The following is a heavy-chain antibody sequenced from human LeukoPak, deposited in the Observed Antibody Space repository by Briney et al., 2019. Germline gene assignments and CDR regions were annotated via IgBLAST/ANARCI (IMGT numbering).Heavy chain of an antibody. J-gene: IGHJ4*02. CDR2: IAWNSGNT. CDR3: AKDMNSYGSGSSYNPWGPFDS. CDR1: GFILWNHA. V-gene: IGHV3-9*01. Sequence: GGSLRLSCAASGFILWNHAMHWVRQAPGKGLEWVSGIAWNSGNTGFADSVKGRFTISRDNAENSLYLQMNSLTPEDTAFYFCAKDMNSYGSGSSYNPWGPFDSWGQGTLVTVSS. D-gene: IGHD3-10*01.